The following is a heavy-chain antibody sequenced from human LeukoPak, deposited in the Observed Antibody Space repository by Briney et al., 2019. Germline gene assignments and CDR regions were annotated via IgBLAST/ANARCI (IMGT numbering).Heavy chain of an antibody. CDR3: ARDCDGRNGCYVRDY. V-gene: IGHV3-21*01. D-gene: IGHD2-2*01. CDR1: GFTFSNYR. J-gene: IGHJ4*02. Sequence: PGGSLRLSCAASGFTFSNYRMNWVRQAPGKGLEWVASIKSSSSYIYYVDSVKGRFIISRDNAKNSLYLQMNSLRGEDTAVYYCARDCDGRNGCYVRDYWGQGTPVTVSS. CDR2: IKSSSSYI.